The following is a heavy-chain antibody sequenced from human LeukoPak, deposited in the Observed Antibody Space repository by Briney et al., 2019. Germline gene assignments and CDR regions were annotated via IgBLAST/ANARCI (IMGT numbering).Heavy chain of an antibody. D-gene: IGHD2-15*01. J-gene: IGHJ4*02. Sequence: GGSLRLSCAASGFTVSSNYMSWVRQAPGKGLEWVSVIYSGGSTYYADSVKGRFTISRDNSKNTLYLQMNSLRAEDTAVYYCARDSPQGSIDYWGQGTLVTVSS. CDR3: ARDSPQGSIDY. V-gene: IGHV3-66*01. CDR1: GFTVSSNY. CDR2: IYSGGST.